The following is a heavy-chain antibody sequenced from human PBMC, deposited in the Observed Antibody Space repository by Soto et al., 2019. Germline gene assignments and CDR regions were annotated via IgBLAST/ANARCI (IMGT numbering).Heavy chain of an antibody. CDR1: GFTFSSYG. CDR3: AKVYGYSKSWLYYYYMDV. D-gene: IGHD6-13*01. CDR2: ISYDGSNK. V-gene: IGHV3-30*18. Sequence: GGSLRLSCAASGFTFSSYGMHWVRQAPGKGLEWVAVISYDGSNKYYADSVKGRFTISRDNSKNTLYLQMNSLRAEDTAVYYCAKVYGYSKSWLYYYYMDVWGKGTTVTVSS. J-gene: IGHJ6*03.